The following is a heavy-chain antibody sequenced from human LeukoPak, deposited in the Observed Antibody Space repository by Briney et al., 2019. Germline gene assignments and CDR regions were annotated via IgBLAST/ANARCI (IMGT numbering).Heavy chain of an antibody. Sequence: GASVKVSCKASGYTFTGYSMHWVRQAPGQGLEWMGWINPNSGGTNYAQKFQGRVTMTRDTSISTAYMDLSRLRSDDTAVYYCARGVWFGDLLAASIDYWGQGTLVTVSS. CDR3: ARGVWFGDLLAASIDY. V-gene: IGHV1-2*02. J-gene: IGHJ4*02. CDR2: INPNSGGT. CDR1: GYTFTGYS. D-gene: IGHD3-10*01.